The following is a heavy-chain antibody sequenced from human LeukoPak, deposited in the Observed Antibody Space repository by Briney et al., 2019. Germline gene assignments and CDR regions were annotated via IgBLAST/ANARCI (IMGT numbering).Heavy chain of an antibody. V-gene: IGHV3-7*01. Sequence: SGGSLRLSCAASGFTFSSYWMSWVRQAPGKGLEWVANIKQDGSEKYYVDSVKGRFTISRDNAKNSLYLQMNSLRAEDTAVYYCAKTYEGIAAAGTGFIDYWGQGTLVTVSS. CDR1: GFTFSSYW. CDR2: IKQDGSEK. D-gene: IGHD6-13*01. J-gene: IGHJ4*02. CDR3: AKTYEGIAAAGTGFIDY.